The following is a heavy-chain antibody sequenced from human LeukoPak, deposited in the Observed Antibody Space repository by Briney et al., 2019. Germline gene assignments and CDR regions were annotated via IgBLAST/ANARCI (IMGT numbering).Heavy chain of an antibody. J-gene: IGHJ4*02. CDR3: ARRNTTFGVVSTFFDY. CDR1: GGSLSSSSYY. V-gene: IGHV4-39*01. CDR2: VYYSGST. D-gene: IGHD3-3*01. Sequence: SETLSLTCTVSGGSLSSSSYYWGWVRQPPGKGLEWIGSVYYSGSTYYNPSLKSRVAISVDTSKNQFSLRLSSVTAADTAVYYCARRNTTFGVVSTFFDYWGQGALVTVSS.